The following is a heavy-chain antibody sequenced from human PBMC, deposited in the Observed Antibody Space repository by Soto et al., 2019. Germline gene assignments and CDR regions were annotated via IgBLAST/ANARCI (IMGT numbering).Heavy chain of an antibody. CDR3: AKHRDCSASICPTATWFDS. D-gene: IGHD2-15*01. V-gene: IGHV3-23*01. J-gene: IGHJ5*01. Sequence: GRSLRLSCAASGFTFSTYAMTWVRLLPGKGLEWVSTVTGSGRTFYIDSVRGRFTISRDNSKSTLHLQMNSLRVEDTATYYCAKHRDCSASICPTATWFDSCGQGTLVTVSS. CDR2: VTGSGRT. CDR1: GFTFSTYA.